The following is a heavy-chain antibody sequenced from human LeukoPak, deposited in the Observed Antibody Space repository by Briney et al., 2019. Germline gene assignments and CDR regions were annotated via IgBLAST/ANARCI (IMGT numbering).Heavy chain of an antibody. CDR3: ARLVGSGSSRAWFDP. V-gene: IGHV5-51*01. J-gene: IGHJ5*02. D-gene: IGHD1-26*01. CDR1: GYSFTSYW. Sequence: GESLKISCKGSGYSFTSYWIGLVRQMPGKGLEWMVIIYPGDSDTRYSPSFQGQVTISADKSISTAYLQWSSLKASDTAMYYCARLVGSGSSRAWFDPWGQGTLVTVSS. CDR2: IYPGDSDT.